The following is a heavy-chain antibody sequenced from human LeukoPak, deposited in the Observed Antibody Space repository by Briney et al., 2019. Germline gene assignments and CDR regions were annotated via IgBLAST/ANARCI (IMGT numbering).Heavy chain of an antibody. Sequence: GGSLRLSCAASGFTFSSYSMNWVRQAPGKGLEWVSYISSSSGTIYYADSVKGRFTISRDNAKNSLYLQMNSLRAEDTAVYYCARAKIMITFGGVIVIRYFDYWGQGTLVTVSS. V-gene: IGHV3-48*04. CDR3: ARAKIMITFGGVIVIRYFDY. CDR2: ISSSSGTI. D-gene: IGHD3-16*02. CDR1: GFTFSSYS. J-gene: IGHJ4*02.